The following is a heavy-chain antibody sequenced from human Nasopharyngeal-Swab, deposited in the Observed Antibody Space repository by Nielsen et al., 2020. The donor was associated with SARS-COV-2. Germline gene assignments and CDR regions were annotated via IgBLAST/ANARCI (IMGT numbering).Heavy chain of an antibody. CDR2: IKQDGSEK. D-gene: IGHD3-10*01. Sequence: GEPLKISCAASGFTFSSYWMSWVRQAPGKGLEWVANIKQDGSEKYYVDSVKGRFTISRDNAKNSLYLQMNSLRAEDTAVYYCARDFVGQMDVWGQGTTVTVSS. CDR1: GFTFSSYW. CDR3: ARDFVGQMDV. V-gene: IGHV3-7*03. J-gene: IGHJ6*02.